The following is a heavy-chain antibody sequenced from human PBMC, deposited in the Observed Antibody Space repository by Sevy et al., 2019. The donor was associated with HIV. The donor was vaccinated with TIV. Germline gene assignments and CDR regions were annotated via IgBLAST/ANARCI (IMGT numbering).Heavy chain of an antibody. D-gene: IGHD3-22*01. J-gene: IGHJ4*02. V-gene: IGHV3-15*07. CDR2: IKSKTDGGTT. CDR3: TTDRVITIIVVVIPHDY. Sequence: GGSLRLSCAASGFTFSNAWMNWVRQAPGKGLEWVGRIKSKTDGGTTDYAAPVKGRFTISRDDSNNTLYLQMNSLKTEDTAVYYCTTDRVITIIVVVIPHDYWGQGTLVTVSS. CDR1: GFTFSNAW.